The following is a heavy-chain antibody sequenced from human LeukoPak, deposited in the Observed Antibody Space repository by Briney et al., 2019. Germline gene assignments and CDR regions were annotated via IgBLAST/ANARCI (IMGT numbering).Heavy chain of an antibody. J-gene: IGHJ5*02. CDR1: GYTFTGYY. V-gene: IGHV1-2*02. CDR3: AREANCSGGSCYFWFDP. Sequence: ASVTVSCKASGYTFTGYYMHWVRQAPGQGLEWMGWINPNSGDTNYAQKFQGRVTMTRDTSISTAYMELSRLRSDDTAVYYCAREANCSGGSCYFWFDPWGQGTLVTVSS. D-gene: IGHD2-15*01. CDR2: INPNSGDT.